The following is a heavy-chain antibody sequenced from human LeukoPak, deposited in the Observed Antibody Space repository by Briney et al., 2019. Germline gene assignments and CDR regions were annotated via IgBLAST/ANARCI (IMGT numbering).Heavy chain of an antibody. V-gene: IGHV1-18*01. J-gene: IGHJ4*02. Sequence: ASVKVSCKASGYTFTNYGISWVRQAPGQGLEWMGWIRVYNGNTNYAQKLQGRVTMTTDTSTSTAYMELRSLISDDTAFYYCARVRYGSGTYHESPSFDYWGQGTLVTVSS. CDR1: GYTFTNYG. CDR3: ARVRYGSGTYHESPSFDY. D-gene: IGHD3-10*01. CDR2: IRVYNGNT.